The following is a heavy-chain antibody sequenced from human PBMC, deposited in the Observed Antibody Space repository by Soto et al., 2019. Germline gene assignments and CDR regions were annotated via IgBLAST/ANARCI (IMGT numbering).Heavy chain of an antibody. Sequence: PGGSLRLSCAASGFSFSSCAMNWVRQAPGKGLEWVSTISGSGSTTYFADSVKGRFTISRDNSKNTLYLQMSSLRADDTAIYYCARSGVVGRAYYFDYWGHGTLVTVSS. J-gene: IGHJ4*01. CDR2: ISGSGSTT. CDR1: GFSFSSCA. V-gene: IGHV3-23*01. CDR3: ARSGVVGRAYYFDY. D-gene: IGHD2-2*01.